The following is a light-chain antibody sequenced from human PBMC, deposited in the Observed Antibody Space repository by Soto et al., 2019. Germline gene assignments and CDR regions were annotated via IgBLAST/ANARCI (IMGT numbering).Light chain of an antibody. CDR2: EVS. CDR3: SSYTSTTTLEV. V-gene: IGLV2-14*01. CDR1: SSDVGGYNY. Sequence: ALTQPASVSGSPGQSITISCTGTSSDVGGYNYVSWFQQHPGKAPKLMIYEVSNRPSGISNRFSGSKSGNTASLTISGLQAEDEADYYCSSYTSTTTLEVFGTGTKVTVL. J-gene: IGLJ1*01.